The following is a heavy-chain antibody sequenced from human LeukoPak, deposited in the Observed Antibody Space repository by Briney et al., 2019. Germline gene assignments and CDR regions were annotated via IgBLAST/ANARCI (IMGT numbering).Heavy chain of an antibody. CDR2: IKYDGGEK. J-gene: IGHJ4*01. V-gene: IGHV3-7*01. CDR1: GFTFSSYW. D-gene: IGHD6-13*01. Sequence: GGSLRLSCAVSGFTFSSYWMNWVRQPPGTGLEWVASIKYDGGEKSYVDSVKGRFTISRDNAKNSLYLQMSSLRAEDTAVYYCARDGTAAGLYFDLWGPGTLVTVSS. CDR3: ARDGTAAGLYFDL.